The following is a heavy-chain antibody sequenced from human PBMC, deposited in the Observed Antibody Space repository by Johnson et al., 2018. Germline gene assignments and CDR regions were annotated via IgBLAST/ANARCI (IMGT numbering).Heavy chain of an antibody. Sequence: VQLVQSGGGWVKPGGSLRLSCAASGFSFKNAWMNWVRQAPGKGLEWVGRIKSKTDGGTTEYVAPVKGRFIISREDSKHTLYVQMNSLKTEDTAVYYCTTGNYGAFDIWGQGTMGTVSS. D-gene: IGHD1-7*01. J-gene: IGHJ3*02. V-gene: IGHV3-15*01. CDR3: TTGNYGAFDI. CDR2: IKSKTDGGTT. CDR1: GFSFKNAW.